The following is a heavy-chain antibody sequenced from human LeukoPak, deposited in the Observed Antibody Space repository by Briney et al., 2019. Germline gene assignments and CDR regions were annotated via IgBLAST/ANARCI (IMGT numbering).Heavy chain of an antibody. Sequence: ASVKVSCKASGYTFTSYDINWVRQATGQGLEWMGWMNPNSGNTGYAQKFQGRVTMTRNTSISTAYMELSSLRSEDTAVYYCARADCSSTSCYGRRYHYYGMDVWGQGTTVTVSS. CDR2: MNPNSGNT. CDR3: ARADCSSTSCYGRRYHYYGMDV. CDR1: GYTFTSYD. V-gene: IGHV1-8*01. D-gene: IGHD2-2*01. J-gene: IGHJ6*02.